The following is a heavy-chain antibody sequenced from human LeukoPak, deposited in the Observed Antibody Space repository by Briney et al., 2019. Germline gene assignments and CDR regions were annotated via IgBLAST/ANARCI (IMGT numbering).Heavy chain of an antibody. J-gene: IGHJ3*02. CDR2: IKSKTDGGTT. CDR1: GFTFSSYA. CDR3: TTDLYLFTVVVTEAFDI. V-gene: IGHV3-15*01. D-gene: IGHD2-21*02. Sequence: GGSLRLSCAASGFTFSSYAMSWVRQAPGKGLEWVGRIKSKTDGGTTDYAAPVKGRFTISRDDSKNTLYLQMNSLKTEDTAVYYCTTDLYLFTVVVTEAFDIWGQGTMVTVSS.